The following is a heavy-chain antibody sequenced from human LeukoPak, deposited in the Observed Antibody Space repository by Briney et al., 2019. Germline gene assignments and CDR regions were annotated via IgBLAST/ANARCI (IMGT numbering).Heavy chain of an antibody. V-gene: IGHV3-21*01. D-gene: IGHD1-7*01. J-gene: IGHJ6*02. CDR1: GFTFSSYS. CDR3: ARDANWNYLSYYGMDV. Sequence: GSLRLSCAASGFTFSSYSMNWVRQAPGKGLEWVSSISSSSSYIYYADSVKGRFTISRDNAKNSLYLQMNSLRAEDTAVYYCARDANWNYLSYYGMDVWGQGTTVTVSS. CDR2: ISSSSSYI.